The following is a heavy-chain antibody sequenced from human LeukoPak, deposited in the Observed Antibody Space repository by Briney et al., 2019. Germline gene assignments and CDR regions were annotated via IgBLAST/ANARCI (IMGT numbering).Heavy chain of an antibody. CDR3: ARLYDFWSGYYGYNWFDP. CDR2: ISAYNGNT. J-gene: IGHJ5*02. V-gene: IGHV1-18*01. CDR1: GYTFTSYG. Sequence: ASVKVSCKASGYTFTSYGISWVRQAPGQGLGWMGWISAYNGNTNYAQKLQGRVTMTTDTSTSTAYMELRSLRSDDTAVYYCARLYDFWSGYYGYNWFDPWGQGTLVTVSS. D-gene: IGHD3-3*01.